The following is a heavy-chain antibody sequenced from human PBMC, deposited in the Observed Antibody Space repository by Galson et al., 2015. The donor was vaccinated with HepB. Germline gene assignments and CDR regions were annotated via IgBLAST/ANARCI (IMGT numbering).Heavy chain of an antibody. D-gene: IGHD5-18*01. V-gene: IGHV3-23*01. CDR1: GFAFDTHA. CDR2: ISGNGDST. Sequence: SLRLSCAASGFAFDTHAMSWVRQAPGRGLEWISGISGNGDSTFYADSVKGRFTVSRDNSNNMLYLQMNSLRDEDAGLYFCAKGYGLFDSWGQGILVTVSS. CDR3: AKGYGLFDS. J-gene: IGHJ5*01.